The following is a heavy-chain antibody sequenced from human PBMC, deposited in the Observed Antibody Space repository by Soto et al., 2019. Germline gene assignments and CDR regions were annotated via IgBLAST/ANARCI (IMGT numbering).Heavy chain of an antibody. J-gene: IGHJ6*02. CDR3: ASSPGEYYYGMDV. CDR2: ISSSSSYI. Sequence: EVQLVESGGGLVKPGGSLRLSCAASGFTFSSYSMNWVRQAPGKGLEWVSSISSSSSYIYYADSVKGRFTISRDNAKNSLSLQMNSPRAEDTAVYYCASSPGEYYYGMDVWGQGTTVTVSS. V-gene: IGHV3-21*01. CDR1: GFTFSSYS. D-gene: IGHD3-16*01.